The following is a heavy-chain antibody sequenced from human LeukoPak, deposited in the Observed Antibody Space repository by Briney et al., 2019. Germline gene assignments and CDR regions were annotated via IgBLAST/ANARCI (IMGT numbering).Heavy chain of an antibody. CDR3: AREVGPVTSHRIDS. D-gene: IGHD1-26*01. CDR1: GDSISSAC. V-gene: IGHV4-59*04. CDR2: ICHSGISGNT. Sequence: SETPSLTCTVSGDSISSACWSWSRQPPGKGLEWIGSICHSGISGNTYYNPSLKSRVTISLDTPKDQFSLKLSSVTAADTAVYSCAREVGPVTSHRIDSWGQGSLVTVSS. J-gene: IGHJ4*02.